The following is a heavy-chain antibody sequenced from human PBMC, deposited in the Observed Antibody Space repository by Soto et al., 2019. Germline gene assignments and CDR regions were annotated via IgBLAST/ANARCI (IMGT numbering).Heavy chain of an antibody. CDR1: GFSLSTSGVG. V-gene: IGHV2-5*02. CDR2: IYWDDDR. D-gene: IGHD1-26*01. J-gene: IGHJ2*01. Sequence: QITLKESGPTLVKPTQTLTLTCSFSGFSLSTSGVGVGWIRQPPGKAPEWLALIYWDDDRRYSPSLKSRLTITKDASKNQVVLTLTNMDPVDTATYYWVHSQWELNYWYFDLWGRGTLVTVSS. CDR3: VHSQWELNYWYFDL.